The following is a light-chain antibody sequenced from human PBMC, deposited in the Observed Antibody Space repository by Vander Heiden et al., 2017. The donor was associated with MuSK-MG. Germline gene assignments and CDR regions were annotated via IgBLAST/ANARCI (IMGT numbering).Light chain of an antibody. V-gene: IGKV3-20*01. Sequence: ILLTQSPGTLSLSPGERATLSCRASQSVSSSYFAWYQQKPGQAPRLLIYGASSRATDIPDRFSGSGSGTDFTLTISRLEPEDFAVYYCQQYGSSAYTFGQGTKLEIK. CDR2: GAS. J-gene: IGKJ2*01. CDR1: QSVSSSY. CDR3: QQYGSSAYT.